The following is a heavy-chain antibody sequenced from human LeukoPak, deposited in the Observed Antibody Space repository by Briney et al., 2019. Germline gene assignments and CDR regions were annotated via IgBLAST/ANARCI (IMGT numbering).Heavy chain of an antibody. CDR1: GFTFSSYT. Sequence: PGRSLRLSCAASGFTFSSYTMHWVRQAPGKGLEWVAVISYDGSNKYYADSVKGRFTISRDNSKNTLYLQMNSLRAEDTAVYYCARENSAYPPWYFDSWGQGTLVTVSS. CDR3: ARENSAYPPWYFDS. CDR2: ISYDGSNK. V-gene: IGHV3-30-3*01. D-gene: IGHD1/OR15-1a*01. J-gene: IGHJ4*02.